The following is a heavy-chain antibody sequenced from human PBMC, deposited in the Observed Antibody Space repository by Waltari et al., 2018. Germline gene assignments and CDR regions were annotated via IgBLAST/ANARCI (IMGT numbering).Heavy chain of an antibody. CDR3: AKARGAGSHSAYYFDS. J-gene: IGHJ4*02. CDR2: ISGSGGST. Sequence: EVQLLESGGGLVQPGGSLRLSCAASGFSFSTYAMSWVRQAPGKGLEWVLIISGSGGSTYYAKSVKGRFTSFKDHSKSTLHLEMNSLRAEDTAVYYCAKARGAGSHSAYYFDSWGQGTLVTVSS. V-gene: IGHV3-23*01. CDR1: GFSFSTYA. D-gene: IGHD3-10*01.